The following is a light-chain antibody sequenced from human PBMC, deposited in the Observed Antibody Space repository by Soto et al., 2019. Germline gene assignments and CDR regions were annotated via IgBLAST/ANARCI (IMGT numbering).Light chain of an antibody. CDR3: TSYTTRRLYV. Sequence: QSVLTQPASVSGSPGQSITISCTGTSSDVGAYEYVSWYQQHPGKAPKLLIYDVSNRPSGVSTRFSGSKSGNTASLTISGLQAEDEGDYYCTSYTTRRLYVFGSGTNVTVL. CDR2: DVS. CDR1: SSDVGAYEY. V-gene: IGLV2-14*03. J-gene: IGLJ1*01.